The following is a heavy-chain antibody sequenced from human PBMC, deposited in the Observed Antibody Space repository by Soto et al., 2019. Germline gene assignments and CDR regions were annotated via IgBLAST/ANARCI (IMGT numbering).Heavy chain of an antibody. CDR3: AGCSGGSCYLNWFDP. V-gene: IGHV1-69*13. D-gene: IGHD2-15*01. Sequence: ASVKVSCKASGGTFSSYAISWVRQAPGQGLEWMGGIIPIFGTANYAQKFQGRVTITADESTSTAYMELSSLRSEDTAVYYCAGCSGGSCYLNWFDPWGQGTLVTVSS. J-gene: IGHJ5*02. CDR2: IIPIFGTA. CDR1: GGTFSSYA.